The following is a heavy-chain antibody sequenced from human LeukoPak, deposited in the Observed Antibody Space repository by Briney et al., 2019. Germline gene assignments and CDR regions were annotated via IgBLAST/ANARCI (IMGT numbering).Heavy chain of an antibody. J-gene: IGHJ6*01. V-gene: IGHV4-31*03. CDR2: ISYSGST. CDR1: GASITSGGYH. D-gene: IGHD6-25*01. CDR3: AAIAAVTNSFYSYGMDV. Sequence: SETLSLTCTVSGASITSGGYHWGSIRQFPGKGLEWLGYISYSGSTNYNPSLKSRVSISVDTSKNEFSLNLNSVTAADTAVYYCAAIAAVTNSFYSYGMDVWGQGTTVTVSS.